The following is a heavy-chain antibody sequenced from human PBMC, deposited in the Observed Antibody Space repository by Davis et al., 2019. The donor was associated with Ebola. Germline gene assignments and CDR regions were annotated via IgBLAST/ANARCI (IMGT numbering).Heavy chain of an antibody. D-gene: IGHD2-15*01. J-gene: IGHJ4*02. CDR1: GGSFSGYY. CDR3: ARHGSGGSCFPN. CDR2: INHSGST. Sequence: GSLRLSCGIYGGSFSGYYWSWIRQPPGKGLEWIGEINHSGSTNYNPSLKSRVTISVDTSTNQFSLNLSSVTAADTAVYYCARHGSGGSCFPNWGQGTLVTVSS. V-gene: IGHV4-34*01.